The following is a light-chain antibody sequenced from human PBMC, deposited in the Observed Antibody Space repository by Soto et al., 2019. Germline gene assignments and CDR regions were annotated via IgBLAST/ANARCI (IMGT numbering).Light chain of an antibody. CDR2: DVS. CDR1: SSDVGGYKY. V-gene: IGLV2-11*01. CDR3: CSYAGYSTLV. J-gene: IGLJ2*01. Sequence: QSALTQPRSVSGSPGQSVTISCTGTSSDVGGYKYVSWYQQHPGKAPKLMIFDVSKRPSGVPDRFSGSKSGNTASLTIFGLQTDDEADYYCCSYAGYSTLVFGGGTKLTVL.